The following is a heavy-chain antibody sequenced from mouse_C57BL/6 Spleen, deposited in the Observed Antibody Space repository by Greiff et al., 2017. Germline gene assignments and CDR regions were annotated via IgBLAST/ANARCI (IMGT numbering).Heavy chain of an antibody. J-gene: IGHJ4*01. D-gene: IGHD1-1*02. CDR3: ARDAYGDAMDY. Sequence: EVQVVESGGGLVQSGRSLRLSCATSGFTFSDFYMEWVRQAPGKGLEWIAASRNKANDYTTEYSASVKGRFIVSRDTSQSILYLQMNALRAEDTAIYYCARDAYGDAMDYWGQGTSVTVSS. CDR2: SRNKANDYTT. V-gene: IGHV7-1*01. CDR1: GFTFSDFY.